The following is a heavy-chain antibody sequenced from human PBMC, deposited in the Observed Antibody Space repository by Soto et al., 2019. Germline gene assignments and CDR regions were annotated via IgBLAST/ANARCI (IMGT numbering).Heavy chain of an antibody. J-gene: IGHJ4*02. CDR3: ARDCSGGSCYFYYFDY. D-gene: IGHD2-15*01. V-gene: IGHV3-48*02. Sequence: GGSLRLSCAASGFTFSSYSMNWVRQAPGKGLEWVSYISSSSTIYYADSVKGRFTISRDNAKNSLYLQMNSLRDEDTAVYYCARDCSGGSCYFYYFDYWGQGTLVTVSS. CDR2: ISSSSTI. CDR1: GFTFSSYS.